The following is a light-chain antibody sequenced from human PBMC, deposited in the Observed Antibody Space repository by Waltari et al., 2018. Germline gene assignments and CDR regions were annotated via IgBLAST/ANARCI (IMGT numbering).Light chain of an antibody. V-gene: IGLV2-23*02. CDR3: SSHTSDLSWL. J-gene: IGLJ3*02. CDR1: SRAVGRYNR. CDR2: EVN. Sequence: QSALTQPASVSGSPGQPITISCTGTSRAVGRYNRFSWYQQNPGEVPKLMIYEVNKRPSGVADRFSGSKSGNTATLTISGLQAEDEADYYCSSHTSDLSWLFGGGTKVTVL.